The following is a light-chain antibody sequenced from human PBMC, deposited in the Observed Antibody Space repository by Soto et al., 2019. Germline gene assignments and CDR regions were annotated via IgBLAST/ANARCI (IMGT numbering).Light chain of an antibody. J-gene: IGKJ1*01. CDR1: QSVRSNF. CDR3: QRSDSFRT. CDR2: GAS. Sequence: EIVLKQCPGTLSMSPGERATLSCRASQSVRSNFLAWYQQKPGQAPRLLIYGASNRATGIPDRFSGSGSGTDFTLTITRLEPEDFAMYYGQRSDSFRTFGQGTKVDNK. V-gene: IGKV3-20*01.